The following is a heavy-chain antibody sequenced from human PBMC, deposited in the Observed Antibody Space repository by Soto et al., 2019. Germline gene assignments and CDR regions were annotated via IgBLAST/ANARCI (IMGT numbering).Heavy chain of an antibody. Sequence: QVQLVQSGAEEKTPGASVKVSCKASGYTFTSYAMHWVRQAPGQRREWMGWINAGNGNTKYSQKFQGRVTITRNTPASTCYMELRSWRSEDTAVYSCARRYDFWGRMDVWCQGTTVTVSS. V-gene: IGHV1-3*05. CDR1: GYTFTSYA. J-gene: IGHJ6*02. CDR3: ARRYDFWGRMDV. D-gene: IGHD3-3*01. CDR2: INAGNGNT.